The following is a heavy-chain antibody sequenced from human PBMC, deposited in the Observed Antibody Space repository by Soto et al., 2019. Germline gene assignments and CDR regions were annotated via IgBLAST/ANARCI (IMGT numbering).Heavy chain of an antibody. J-gene: IGHJ6*02. CDR2: IDPSDSYT. CDR3: ARDSSRYHFGMDV. V-gene: IGHV5-10-1*01. Sequence: PGESPKISCKGSGYIFTSYWISWVRQMPGKGLEWMGRIDPSDSYTTYSPSFQGHVTISADKSINTAYLQWSSLKASDTAMYYCARDSSRYHFGMDVWGQGTTVTVSS. CDR1: GYIFTSYW. D-gene: IGHD6-13*01.